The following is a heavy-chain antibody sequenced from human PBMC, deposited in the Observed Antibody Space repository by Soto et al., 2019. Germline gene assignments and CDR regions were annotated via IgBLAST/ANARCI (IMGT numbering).Heavy chain of an antibody. J-gene: IGHJ4*02. CDR3: TRVGKSDY. CDR2: IRSEANGGTT. V-gene: IGHV3-49*04. Sequence: EVQLLESGGGLVQPGRSLRLSCTGSGFTFADYTMSWVRQAPGKGLEWVGLIRSEANGGTTHYAASVHGGFIISRDDSRGIAFLQMNNLKSEDTAVYYCTRVGKSDYWGQGTLVTVSS. D-gene: IGHD1-26*01. CDR1: GFTFADYT.